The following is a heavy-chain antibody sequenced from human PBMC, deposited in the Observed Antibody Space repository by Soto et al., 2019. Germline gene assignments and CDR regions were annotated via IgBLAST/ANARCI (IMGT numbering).Heavy chain of an antibody. Sequence: GGSLRLSCAASGFTFSSFAMGWVRQAPGKGLEWVSLISGSSDITYYANSVKGRFTISRDNSKNTLYLQINSLRAEDTAVYFCATQDFRGTTGTTWGQGTLVTVSS. CDR1: GFTFSSFA. J-gene: IGHJ4*02. CDR2: ISGSSDIT. V-gene: IGHV3-23*01. D-gene: IGHD1-1*01. CDR3: ATQDFRGTTGTT.